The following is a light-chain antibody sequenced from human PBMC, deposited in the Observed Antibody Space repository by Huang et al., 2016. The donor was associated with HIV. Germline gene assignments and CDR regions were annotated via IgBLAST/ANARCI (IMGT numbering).Light chain of an antibody. Sequence: DIVMTQSPDSLAVSPGEKATINCKSSQSVLYSLSKKKYLAWFKQKPGRPPKLLIYWATTRESGVPDRFSGSGSGTDFTLTINNLQAEDVAVYFCLQYYSVPQTFGHGTKVEI. CDR3: LQYYSVPQT. CDR2: WAT. CDR1: QSVLYSLSKKKY. J-gene: IGKJ1*01. V-gene: IGKV4-1*01.